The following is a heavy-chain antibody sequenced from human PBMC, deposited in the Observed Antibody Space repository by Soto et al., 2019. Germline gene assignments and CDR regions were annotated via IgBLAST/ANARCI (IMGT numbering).Heavy chain of an antibody. CDR1: GGSINSYC. D-gene: IGHD3-9*01. CDR3: ARLEGLATISYYFDF. CDR2: IFDSGNA. Sequence: PLETLSLTCTVSGGSINSYCWSWIRQPPGKGLEWIAYIFDSGNANYNPSLKSRVTISVDTSKNQFSLKLTSVTAADTAVYFCARLEGLATISYYFDFWGPGALVTVSS. J-gene: IGHJ4*02. V-gene: IGHV4-59*08.